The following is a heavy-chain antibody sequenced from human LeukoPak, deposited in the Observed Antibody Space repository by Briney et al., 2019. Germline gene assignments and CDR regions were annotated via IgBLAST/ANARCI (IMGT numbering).Heavy chain of an antibody. CDR1: GFTFSSYG. D-gene: IGHD3-22*01. Sequence: GGSLRLSCAASGFTFSSYGMSWVRQAPGKGLEWVSSISGNGIDTYYADSVKGRFTVSRDNSENTLYLHMNSLRDEDTALYYCAKLVIVVETVYDAFDIWGQGTMVTVSS. J-gene: IGHJ3*02. CDR3: AKLVIVVETVYDAFDI. CDR2: ISGNGIDT. V-gene: IGHV3-23*01.